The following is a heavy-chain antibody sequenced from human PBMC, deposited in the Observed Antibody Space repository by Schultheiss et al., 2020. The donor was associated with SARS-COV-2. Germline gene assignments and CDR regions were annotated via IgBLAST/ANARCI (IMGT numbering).Heavy chain of an antibody. CDR2: ISSSSSTI. V-gene: IGHV3-11*04. J-gene: IGHJ4*02. CDR1: GFTFSDYY. D-gene: IGHD3-22*01. CDR3: AKTGHYDSDNYYQTDFDH. Sequence: GGSLRLSCAASGFTFSDYYMSWIRQAPGKGLEWVSYISSSSSTIYYADSVKGRFTISRDNAKNSLYLQMNSLRAEDTAVYYCAKTGHYDSDNYYQTDFDHWGQGTLVTVSS.